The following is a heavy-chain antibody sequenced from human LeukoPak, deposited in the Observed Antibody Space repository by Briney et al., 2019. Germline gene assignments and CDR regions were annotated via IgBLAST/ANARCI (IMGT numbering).Heavy chain of an antibody. CDR3: ARDLTGYSSSWGAFDI. D-gene: IGHD6-13*01. V-gene: IGHV1-3*01. J-gene: IGHJ3*02. CDR1: GYTFTSYA. Sequence: ASVKVSCKASGYTFTSYAMHWVRQAPGQRLEWMGWINAGNGNTKYSQKFQGRVTITRDTSASTAYMELSSLRSEDTAVYYCARDLTGYSSSWGAFDIWGQGTMVTVSS. CDR2: INAGNGNT.